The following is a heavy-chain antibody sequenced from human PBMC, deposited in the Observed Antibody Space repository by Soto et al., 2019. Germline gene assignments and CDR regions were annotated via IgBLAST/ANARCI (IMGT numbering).Heavy chain of an antibody. Sequence: RLSCAASGFTFSSYAMHWVRQAPGKGLEWVAVISYDGSNKYYADSVKGRFTISRDNSKNTLYLQMNSLRAEDTAVYYCARGGRSSSFYYYYYGMDVWGQGTTVTVSS. D-gene: IGHD6-6*01. J-gene: IGHJ6*02. CDR1: GFTFSSYA. V-gene: IGHV3-30-3*01. CDR2: ISYDGSNK. CDR3: ARGGRSSSFYYYYYGMDV.